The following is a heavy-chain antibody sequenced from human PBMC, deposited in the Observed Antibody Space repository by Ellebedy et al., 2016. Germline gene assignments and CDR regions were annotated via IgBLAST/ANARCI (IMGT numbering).Heavy chain of an antibody. J-gene: IGHJ4*02. CDR2: IYSGGST. D-gene: IGHD3-22*01. CDR1: GFTVSSNY. CDR3: AIWGGINYDSSGHGVFLFDY. Sequence: GGSLRLSCAASGFTVSSNYMSWVRPAPGKGLAWVSVIYSGGSTYYADSVKGRFTVSRDNSRNTLYLQINSLRAEDTALYYCAIWGGINYDSSGHGVFLFDYWGQGTLVTVSS. V-gene: IGHV3-66*01.